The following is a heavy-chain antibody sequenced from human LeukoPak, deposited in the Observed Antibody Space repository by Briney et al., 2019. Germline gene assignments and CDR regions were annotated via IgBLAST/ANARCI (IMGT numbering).Heavy chain of an antibody. J-gene: IGHJ5*02. CDR1: GGSISSYY. V-gene: IGHV4-4*07. D-gene: IGHD3-10*01. Sequence: SETLSLTCTVSGGSISSYYWSWIRQPAGKGLEWIWRIYTSGSTNYNPSLKSRVTMSVDTSKNQFSLTLSSVAAADTAVYYCARGRYYGSGRFWFDPWGQGTLVTVSS. CDR3: ARGRYYGSGRFWFDP. CDR2: IYTSGST.